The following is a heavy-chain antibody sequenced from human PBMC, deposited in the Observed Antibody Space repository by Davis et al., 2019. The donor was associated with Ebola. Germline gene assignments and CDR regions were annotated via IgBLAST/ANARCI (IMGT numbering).Heavy chain of an antibody. V-gene: IGHV3-7*03. J-gene: IGHJ4*02. Sequence: GESLKISCAASGFTFSSYWMSWVRQAPGKGLEWVANIKEDGSEKHYVDSVKGRFTISRDNAKNSLYVQMNSLRAEDTAVYYCAKGQRIAAAGFDYWGQGTLVTVSS. CDR2: IKEDGSEK. D-gene: IGHD6-25*01. CDR1: GFTFSSYW. CDR3: AKGQRIAAAGFDY.